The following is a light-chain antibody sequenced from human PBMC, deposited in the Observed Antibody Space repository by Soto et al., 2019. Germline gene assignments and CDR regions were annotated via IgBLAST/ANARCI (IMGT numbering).Light chain of an antibody. V-gene: IGKV3-20*01. CDR1: QSVSSR. CDR3: QQYGSSPIT. CDR2: GAS. Sequence: EVVSTQSPGTLSLSPGERATLSCRASQSVSSRLAWYQQKPGQAPRLLISGASSRATGIPDRFSGSGSATDFTLTISRLEPEDFALYYCQQYGSSPITFGQGTRLEIK. J-gene: IGKJ5*01.